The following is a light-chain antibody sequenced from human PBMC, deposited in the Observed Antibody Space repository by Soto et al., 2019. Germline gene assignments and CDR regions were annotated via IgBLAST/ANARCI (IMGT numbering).Light chain of an antibody. Sequence: QSVLTQPASVSGSPGQSITISCTGSSSDIGDYDYVSWYQQHPGKAPTVLISEVSNRPSGVSNRFSGSKSGNTASLTISGLQAEDEADYYCTTFSANRVYLFGPGTKVTVL. CDR1: SSDIGDYDY. J-gene: IGLJ1*01. CDR3: TTFSANRVYL. V-gene: IGLV2-14*01. CDR2: EVS.